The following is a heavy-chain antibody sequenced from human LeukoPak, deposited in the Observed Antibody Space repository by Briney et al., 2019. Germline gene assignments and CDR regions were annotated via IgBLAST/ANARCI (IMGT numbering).Heavy chain of an antibody. J-gene: IGHJ6*03. CDR3: ARDDIAARRYYMDV. V-gene: IGHV3-30*04. CDR2: ISYDGSNK. D-gene: IGHD6-6*01. CDR1: GFTFSSYA. Sequence: GGSLRLSCAASGFTFSSYALHWVRQAPGKGLEWVALISYDGSNKYYAESVKGRLTISRDNSKNTLYLQMNSLRAEDTAVYYCARDDIAARRYYMDVWGKGTTVTVSS.